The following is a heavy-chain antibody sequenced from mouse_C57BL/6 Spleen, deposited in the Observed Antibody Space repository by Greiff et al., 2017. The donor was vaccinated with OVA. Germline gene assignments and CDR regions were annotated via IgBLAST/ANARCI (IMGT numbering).Heavy chain of an antibody. J-gene: IGHJ4*01. Sequence: EVNVVESEGGLVQPGSSMKLSCTASGFTFSDYYMAWVRQVPEKGLEWVANINYDGSSTYYLDSLKSRFIISRDNAKNILYLQMSSLKSEDTATYYCAREGGLRGYAMDYWGQGTSVTVSS. V-gene: IGHV5-16*01. D-gene: IGHD2-4*01. CDR1: GFTFSDYY. CDR2: INYDGSST. CDR3: AREGGLRGYAMDY.